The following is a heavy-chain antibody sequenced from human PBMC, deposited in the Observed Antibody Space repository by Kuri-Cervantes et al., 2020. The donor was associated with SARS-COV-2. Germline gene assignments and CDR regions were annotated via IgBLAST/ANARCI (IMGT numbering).Heavy chain of an antibody. V-gene: IGHV3-48*03. CDR3: AREGGIAARPSRYYGMDV. CDR1: GFTFSSYE. Sequence: GESLKISCAASGFTFSSYEMNWVRQAPGKGLEWVSYISSSGSTTYYADSVKGRFTISRDNAKNSLYLQMNSLRAEDTAVYYCAREGGIAARPSRYYGMDVWGQGTTVTVSS. J-gene: IGHJ6*02. CDR2: ISSSGSTT. D-gene: IGHD6-6*01.